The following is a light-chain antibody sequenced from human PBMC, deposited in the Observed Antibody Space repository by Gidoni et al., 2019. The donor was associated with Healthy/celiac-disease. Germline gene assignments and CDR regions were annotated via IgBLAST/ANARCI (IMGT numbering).Light chain of an antibody. CDR3: QQLNSYPLT. J-gene: IGKJ4*01. CDR1: QGISSY. Sequence: DIQLTPSPSFLSASVGDRVTITCRASQGISSYLAWYQHKPGKAPKLLIYAAATLQSGGQSRFSVCGSGPEFTLTISSLQPEDFATSYCQQLNSYPLTFGGGTKVEIK. V-gene: IGKV1-9*01. CDR2: AAA.